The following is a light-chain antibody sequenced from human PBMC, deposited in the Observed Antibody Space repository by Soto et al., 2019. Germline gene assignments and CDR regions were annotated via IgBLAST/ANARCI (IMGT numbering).Light chain of an antibody. CDR2: GVS. J-gene: IGKJ5*01. CDR3: QQYGSSPIT. CDR1: HSVGSN. V-gene: IGKV3-20*01. Sequence: VMRQSPTTLSVSPGETATLSCRASHSVGSNLAWYQQNPGQAPRLLIYGVSKRATGIPDRFSGSGSGTDFTLTISRLEPEDFAVYYCQQYGSSPITFGQGTRLEIK.